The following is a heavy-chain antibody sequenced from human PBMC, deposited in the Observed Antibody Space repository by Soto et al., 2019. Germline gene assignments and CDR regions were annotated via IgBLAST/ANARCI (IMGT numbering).Heavy chain of an antibody. D-gene: IGHD6-6*01. V-gene: IGHV3-30*18. CDR1: GFTFSSYG. J-gene: IGHJ4*02. CDR3: AKDLRQLAPDY. CDR2: ISYDGSNK. Sequence: QVQLVESGGGVVQPGRSLRLSCVASGFTFSSYGMHWVRQAPGKGLEWVAVISYDGSNKYYADSVKGRFTISRDNSKNTLYLQMNSLRAEDTAVYYCAKDLRQLAPDYWGQGTLVTVSS.